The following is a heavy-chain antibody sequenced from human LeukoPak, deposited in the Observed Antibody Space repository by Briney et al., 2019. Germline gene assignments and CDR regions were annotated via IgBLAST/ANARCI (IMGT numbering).Heavy chain of an antibody. Sequence: GGSLRLSCAASGFTFSTYAMTWVRQAPGKGLEWVAVISYDGSNKYYADSVKGRFTISRDISKNTLYLQMNSLRAEDTAVYYCARSSGWTFDYWGQGTLVTVSS. V-gene: IGHV3-30*03. CDR2: ISYDGSNK. CDR1: GFTFSTYA. CDR3: ARSSGWTFDY. J-gene: IGHJ4*02. D-gene: IGHD6-19*01.